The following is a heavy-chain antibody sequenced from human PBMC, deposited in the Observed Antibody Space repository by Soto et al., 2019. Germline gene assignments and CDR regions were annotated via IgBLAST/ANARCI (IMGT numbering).Heavy chain of an antibody. D-gene: IGHD3-22*01. CDR2: ISAYNGNT. J-gene: IGHJ4*02. Sequence: QVQLVQSGAEVKKPGASVKVSCKASGYTFTSYGISWVRQAPGQGLEWMGWISAYNGNTNYAQKLQGRVTMTTDTSTSTAYMELRSLRSDDTAVYYCARDPAYYYDSSSYYSLKHFDYWGQGTLVTVSS. CDR3: ARDPAYYYDSSSYYSLKHFDY. CDR1: GYTFTSYG. V-gene: IGHV1-18*01.